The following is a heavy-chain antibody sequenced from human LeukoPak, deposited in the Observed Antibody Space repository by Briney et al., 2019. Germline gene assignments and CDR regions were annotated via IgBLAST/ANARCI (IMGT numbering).Heavy chain of an antibody. J-gene: IGHJ3*02. CDR3: ARDSPNYSKGAIDI. Sequence: GGSLRLSCAASGFTFSSYAMHWVRQAPGKGLVWVAHVSTDGTSTSSVDSVKGRFTISRDNAKNTLYLQMNSLRAEDTAVYYCARDSPNYSKGAIDIWGQGTMVTVSS. V-gene: IGHV3-74*01. D-gene: IGHD1-7*01. CDR1: GFTFSSYA. CDR2: VSTDGTST.